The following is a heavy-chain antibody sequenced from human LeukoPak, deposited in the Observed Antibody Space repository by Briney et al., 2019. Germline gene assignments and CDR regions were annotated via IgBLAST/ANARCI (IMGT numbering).Heavy chain of an antibody. CDR2: IYHDGST. CDR3: ATSVGSLLQPEEAFDL. J-gene: IGHJ3*01. Sequence: SETLSLTCTVSGDSISSTYYWGWSRQPPGRGLEWIGNIYHDGSTGYKSSLKSPVTISRNTSKKHSSLTLTPLAATDTAVYFCATSVGSLLQPEEAFDLWGQGTMITVSS. V-gene: IGHV4-38-2*02. CDR1: GDSISSTYY. D-gene: IGHD1-14*01.